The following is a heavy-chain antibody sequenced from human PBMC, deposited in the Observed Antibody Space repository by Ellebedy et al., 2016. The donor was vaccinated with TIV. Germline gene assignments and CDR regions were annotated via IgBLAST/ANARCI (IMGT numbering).Heavy chain of an antibody. CDR1: GFTFSSYG. CDR2: IWYAGSNK. Sequence: GESLKISCAASGFTFSSYGMHWVRQAPGKGLEWVAVIWYAGSNKYYEDSVKGRFTISRDNAKNSLYLQMNSLRAEDTAVYYCARDLHSGPHYWGQGTLVTVSS. V-gene: IGHV3-33*08. D-gene: IGHD1-26*01. J-gene: IGHJ4*02. CDR3: ARDLHSGPHY.